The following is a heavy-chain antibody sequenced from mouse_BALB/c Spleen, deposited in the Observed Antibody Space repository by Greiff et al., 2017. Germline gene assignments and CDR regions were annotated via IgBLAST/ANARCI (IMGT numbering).Heavy chain of an antibody. J-gene: IGHJ2*01. V-gene: IGHV5-6-5*01. CDR3: ARGRGFYYFDY. D-gene: IGHD3-1*01. CDR2: ISSGGST. CDR1: GFTFSSYA. Sequence: EVQRVESGGGLVKPGGSLKLSCAASGFTFSSYAMSWVRQTPEKRLEWVASISSGGSTYYPDSVKGRFTISRDNARNILYLQMSSLRSEDTAMYYCARGRGFYYFDYWGQGTTLTVSS.